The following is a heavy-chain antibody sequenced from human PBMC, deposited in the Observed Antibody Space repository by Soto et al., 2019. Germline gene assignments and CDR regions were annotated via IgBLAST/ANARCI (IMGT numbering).Heavy chain of an antibody. Sequence: KTSETLSLTCTVSGDSVSSDSYYWTWIRQPPGKGLEWIGYIYSSGSTKYNPSLKGRVTISLDTSSNQFSLELTSVTAADTAVYYCARDIRGYSRAFDYWGQGTLVTVSS. J-gene: IGHJ4*02. CDR3: ARDIRGYSRAFDY. D-gene: IGHD5-12*01. CDR1: GDSVSSDSYY. V-gene: IGHV4-61*01. CDR2: IYSSGST.